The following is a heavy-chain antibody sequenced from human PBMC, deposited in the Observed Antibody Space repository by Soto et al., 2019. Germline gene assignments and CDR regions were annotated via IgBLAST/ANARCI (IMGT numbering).Heavy chain of an antibody. Sequence: SETLSLTCAVYGGSFSGYYWIWIRQPPGKGLELIGEINHSGSTNYNPSLKSRVTISVDTSKNQFSLKLSSVTAADTAVYYCARFRGIAVAGIKGSGFYYYYGMDVWGQGTTVT. D-gene: IGHD6-19*01. J-gene: IGHJ6*02. CDR2: INHSGST. V-gene: IGHV4-34*01. CDR1: GGSFSGYY. CDR3: ARFRGIAVAGIKGSGFYYYYGMDV.